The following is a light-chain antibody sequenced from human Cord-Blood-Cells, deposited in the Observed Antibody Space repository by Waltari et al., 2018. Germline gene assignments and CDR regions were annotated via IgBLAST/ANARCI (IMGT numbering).Light chain of an antibody. V-gene: IGKV3-11*01. CDR3: QQRSNWPLT. CDR2: DAS. J-gene: IGKJ4*01. CDR1: QSVSSY. Sequence: EIVLTQSPATLSLSPGERATPSCRASQSVSSYLAWYQQKPGQAPRLLIYDASNRATGIPARFSGSGSGTDCTLTISSLEPEDFAVYYCQQRSNWPLTFGGGTKVEIK.